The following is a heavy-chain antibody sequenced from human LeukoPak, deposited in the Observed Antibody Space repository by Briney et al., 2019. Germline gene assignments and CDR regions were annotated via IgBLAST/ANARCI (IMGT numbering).Heavy chain of an antibody. Sequence: SETLSLTCTVSGGSISSYYWSWIRQPPGKGLEWIGYIYYSGSTNYNPSLKSRVTISVDTSKNQFSLKLSSVTAADTAVYYCARNDYVVAFDIWGQGTMVTVSS. CDR3: ARNDYVVAFDI. V-gene: IGHV4-59*01. CDR1: GGSISSYY. CDR2: IYYSGST. J-gene: IGHJ3*02. D-gene: IGHD3-16*01.